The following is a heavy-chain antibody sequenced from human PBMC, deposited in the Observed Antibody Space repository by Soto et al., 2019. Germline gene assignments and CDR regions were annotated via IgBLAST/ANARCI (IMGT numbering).Heavy chain of an antibody. D-gene: IGHD5-12*01. CDR2: IYYSGST. V-gene: IGHV4-59*01. Sequence: TSETLSLTCTVSGVSITTYYWSWIRQPPGKGLEWIGYIYYSGSTNYNPSLKSRVSISEDTSKNQFSLKLSSVTAADTAVYYCARANDMATDFDYWGQGTLVTVSS. J-gene: IGHJ4*02. CDR1: GVSITTYY. CDR3: ARANDMATDFDY.